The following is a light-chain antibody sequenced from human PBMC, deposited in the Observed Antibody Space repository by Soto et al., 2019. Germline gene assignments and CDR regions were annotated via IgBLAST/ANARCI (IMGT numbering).Light chain of an antibody. J-gene: IGKJ1*01. CDR3: QQYFSSPRT. Sequence: EIVLTQSPGTLSLSPGERATLSCRASQSFSSSYLAWYQQKPGQAPRLLIYGASSRATGIPDRFSGSGSGTDFTLTISRLEPEDFAVYFCQQYFSSPRTFGQGTKVEIK. CDR1: QSFSSSY. V-gene: IGKV3-20*01. CDR2: GAS.